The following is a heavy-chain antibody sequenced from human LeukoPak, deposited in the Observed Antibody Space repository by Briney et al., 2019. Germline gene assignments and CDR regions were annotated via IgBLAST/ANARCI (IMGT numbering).Heavy chain of an antibody. CDR1: GGSLTDYN. D-gene: IGHD3-9*01. CDR2: IHHKADS. Sequence: SGTLCLTCADHGGSLTDYNWSWIRQAPGKGVECSGRIHHKADSSYNPSLWGRVYISADTSKKQLSLKLTSVNEADTAVFYCARGPVRDDGLTGVSYYYGFDVWGQGTTVTASS. V-gene: IGHV4-34*01. J-gene: IGHJ6*02. CDR3: ARGPVRDDGLTGVSYYYGFDV.